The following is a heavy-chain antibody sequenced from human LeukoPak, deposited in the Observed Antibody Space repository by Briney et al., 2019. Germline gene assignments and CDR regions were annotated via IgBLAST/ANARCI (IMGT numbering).Heavy chain of an antibody. V-gene: IGHV3-23*01. CDR2: LNGSGGST. Sequence: SGSLRLPCAAPGFTFSSHAMTWVRQAPGKGLEWVSGLNGSGGSTKYDESVKGRFTITRDNSKNTLYLQVNTLRAEDTAVYYCAKDCTVTVNYFLNAFDHWGQGTLVTVSS. J-gene: IGHJ4*02. D-gene: IGHD4-17*01. CDR3: AKDCTVTVNYFLNAFDH. CDR1: GFTFSSHA.